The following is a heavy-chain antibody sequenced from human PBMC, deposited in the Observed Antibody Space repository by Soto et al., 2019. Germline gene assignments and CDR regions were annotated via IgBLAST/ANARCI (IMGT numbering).Heavy chain of an antibody. CDR2: TYYRSKWYN. CDR1: GDSVSSNSAA. J-gene: IGHJ3*02. CDR3: ARAGEAFDI. V-gene: IGHV6-1*01. Sequence: SQTLSLTCAISGDSVSSNSAAWNWIRQSPSRGLEWLGRTYYRSKWYNDYAVSVKSRMTINPVTSKNQFTLQPNSVTPEDAAVYFCARAGEAFDIWGQGTMVTVSS. D-gene: IGHD3-16*01.